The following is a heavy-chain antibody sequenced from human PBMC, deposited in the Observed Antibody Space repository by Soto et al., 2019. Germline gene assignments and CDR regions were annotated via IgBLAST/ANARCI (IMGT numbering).Heavy chain of an antibody. CDR1: GYSFTSYW. J-gene: IGHJ6*02. CDR3: ARHASCSSTSCYTRIPTYYYYYGMDV. CDR2: IDPSDSYT. V-gene: IGHV5-10-1*01. Sequence: GESLKISCKGSGYSFTSYWISWVRQMPGKGLEWMGRIDPSDSYTNYSPSFQGHVTISADKSISTAYLQWSSLKASDTAMYYCARHASCSSTSCYTRIPTYYYYYGMDVWGQGTTVTVSS. D-gene: IGHD2-2*02.